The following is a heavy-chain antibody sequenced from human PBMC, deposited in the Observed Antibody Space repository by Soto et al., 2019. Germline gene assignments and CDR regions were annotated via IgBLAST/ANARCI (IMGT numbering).Heavy chain of an antibody. CDR2: INPNSGGT. CDR3: ERPRYSRTFWFDP. Sequence: QVQLVQSGAEVKKPGASVKVSCKASGYTFTGYYMHWVRQAPGQGLEWMGWINPNSGGTNYAQKFQGRVTMTRDRCISTAYMALSRLRSDDTAVYYCERPRYSRTFWFDPRGQGPLVTVSS. CDR1: GYTFTGYY. D-gene: IGHD6-13*01. V-gene: IGHV1-2*02. J-gene: IGHJ5*02.